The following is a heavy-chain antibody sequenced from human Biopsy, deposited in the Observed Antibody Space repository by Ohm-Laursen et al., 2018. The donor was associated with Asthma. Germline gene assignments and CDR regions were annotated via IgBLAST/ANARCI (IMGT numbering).Heavy chain of an antibody. CDR1: GFRFNSYA. D-gene: IGHD5-18*01. CDR2: ISASGNST. CDR3: AKGMDTFDI. J-gene: IGHJ3*02. V-gene: IGHV3-23*01. Sequence: LSLTCAASGFRFNSYAVSRVRQAPGKGPERVSTISASGNSTYYGDSVKGRFTISRDNSKNTLFLHMNSLRADDTAVYYCAKGMDTFDIWGQGTLVTVSS.